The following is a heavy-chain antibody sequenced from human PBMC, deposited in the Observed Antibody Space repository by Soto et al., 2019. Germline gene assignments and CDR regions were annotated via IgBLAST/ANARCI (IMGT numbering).Heavy chain of an antibody. CDR1: GYSFTSYW. V-gene: IGHV5-51*01. D-gene: IGHD2-2*01. CDR2: IYPGDSDT. CDR3: ARKYCITSTCARSGFDL. J-gene: IGHJ3*01. Sequence: GESLKISCKGSGYSFTSYWIGWVRQMPGKGLEWMGIIYPGDSDTRYSPSFQGQVTMPADKSISTAYLQWSSLKASDTAMYYCARKYCITSTCARSGFDLWGQGTMVPVSS.